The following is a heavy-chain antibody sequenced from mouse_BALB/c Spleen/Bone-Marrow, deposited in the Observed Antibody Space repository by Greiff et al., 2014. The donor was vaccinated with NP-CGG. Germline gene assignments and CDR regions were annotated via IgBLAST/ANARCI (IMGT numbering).Heavy chain of an antibody. Sequence: DVKLVESGPGLVKPSQSLSITSGYYWNWIRQFPGNKLEWMGYISYDGSNNYNPSLKNRISITRDTSKNQFFLKLNSVTTEDTATYYCAREGIYDGYWDYAMDYWGQGTSVTVSS. V-gene: IGHV3-6*02. CDR3: AREGIYDGYWDYAMDY. D-gene: IGHD2-3*01. J-gene: IGHJ4*01. CDR1: ITSGYY. CDR2: ISYDGSN.